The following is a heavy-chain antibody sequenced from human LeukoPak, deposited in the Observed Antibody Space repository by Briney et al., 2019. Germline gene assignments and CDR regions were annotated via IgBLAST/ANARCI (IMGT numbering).Heavy chain of an antibody. V-gene: IGHV3-9*01. CDR3: AKDIVGSAMTGIDY. D-gene: IGHD1-1*01. CDR2: ISWNSNTK. CDR1: GFDFDDYA. J-gene: IGHJ4*02. Sequence: GGSPRLSCAASGFDFDDYAMQWVRQAPGKGLEWVSGISWNSNTKGYADSVKGRFTISRDNAKHSLYLQMDSLRPEDTALYYCAKDIVGSAMTGIDYWGQGTLVTVSS.